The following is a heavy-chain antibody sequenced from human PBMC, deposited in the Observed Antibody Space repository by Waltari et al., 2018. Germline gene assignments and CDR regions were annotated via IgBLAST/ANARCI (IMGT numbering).Heavy chain of an antibody. D-gene: IGHD6-6*01. Sequence: EVQLVESGGGLVKPGGSLRLSCVASGFTFCSYRKNWVRQAPGQGLEWVASISSSSSYIYYSDAVQGRVTITRDNAKSTVYLELNSLRAEDTAVYYCARARRVSSSSFDYWGQGTLVIVSS. V-gene: IGHV3-21*01. CDR3: ARARRVSSSSFDY. J-gene: IGHJ4*02. CDR1: GFTFCSYR. CDR2: ISSSSSYI.